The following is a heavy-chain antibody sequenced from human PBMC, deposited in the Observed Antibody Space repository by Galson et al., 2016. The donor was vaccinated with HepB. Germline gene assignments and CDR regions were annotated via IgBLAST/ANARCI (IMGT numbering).Heavy chain of an antibody. CDR2: MNQDGSEK. Sequence: SLRLSCAASGFTFSNYWLSWVRQAPGKGLEWVANMNQDGSEKYFVDSVKGRFTISRDNAQNSVYLQMNSLRAEDTAVYYCARNYGPFDFWGQGTLVIVSS. V-gene: IGHV3-7*01. CDR3: ARNYGPFDF. J-gene: IGHJ4*02. CDR1: GFTFSNYW. D-gene: IGHD3-16*01.